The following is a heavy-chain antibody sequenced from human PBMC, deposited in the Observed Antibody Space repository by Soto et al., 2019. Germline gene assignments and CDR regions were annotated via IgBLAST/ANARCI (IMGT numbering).Heavy chain of an antibody. CDR1: GYTFTGYY. J-gene: IGHJ4*02. V-gene: IGHV1-2*02. Sequence: ASVKVSCKASGYTFTGYYMHWVRQAPGQGLEWMGWVNPNSGGTNYAQKFQGRVTMTRDTSISTAYMELSRLRSDDTAVYYCASRPVVTATSNDYWGQGTLVTVSS. CDR3: ASRPVVTATSNDY. D-gene: IGHD2-21*02. CDR2: VNPNSGGT.